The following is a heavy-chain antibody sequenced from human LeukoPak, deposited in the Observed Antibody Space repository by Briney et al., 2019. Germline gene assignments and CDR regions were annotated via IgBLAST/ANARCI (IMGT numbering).Heavy chain of an antibody. V-gene: IGHV4-39*01. CDR3: ARLIGYDSSGPSYYYYYYMDV. J-gene: IGHJ6*03. CDR1: GGSISTSNYY. CDR2: IFYSGST. Sequence: PSETLSLTCTVSGGSISTSNYYWGWIRQPPGKGLEWIGNIFYSGSTYYSPSLRSRVTISLDTSRNQFSLKLSSVTAADTAVYYCARLIGYDSSGPSYYYYYYMDVWGKGTTVTISS. D-gene: IGHD3-22*01.